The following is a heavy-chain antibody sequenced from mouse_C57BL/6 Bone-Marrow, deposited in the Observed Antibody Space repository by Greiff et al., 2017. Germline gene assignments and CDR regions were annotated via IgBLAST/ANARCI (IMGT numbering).Heavy chain of an antibody. V-gene: IGHV1-61*01. D-gene: IGHD1-1*01. CDR1: GYTFTSYW. Sequence: QVQLQQPGAELVRPGSSVKLSCKASGYTFTSYWMDWVKQRPGQGLEWIGNIYPSDSETHYNQKFKDKATLTVDKSSSTAYMQLSSLTSEDSAVYYCARSTVDYWYFDVWGTGTTVTVSS. CDR3: ARSTVDYWYFDV. J-gene: IGHJ1*03. CDR2: IYPSDSET.